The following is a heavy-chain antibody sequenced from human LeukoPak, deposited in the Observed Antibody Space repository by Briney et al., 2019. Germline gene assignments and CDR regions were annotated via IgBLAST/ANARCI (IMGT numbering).Heavy chain of an antibody. J-gene: IGHJ4*02. CDR3: SKLRGGHLYYFDY. Sequence: PGGSLRLSCAASGFTFSSYAMSWVRRAPGKGLEWVSAISGSGGSTYYADSVKGRFTISRDNSKNTLYLQMNSLRAEDTAVYYCSKLRGGHLYYFDYWGQGTLVTVSS. CDR2: ISGSGGST. D-gene: IGHD3-10*01. CDR1: GFTFSSYA. V-gene: IGHV3-23*01.